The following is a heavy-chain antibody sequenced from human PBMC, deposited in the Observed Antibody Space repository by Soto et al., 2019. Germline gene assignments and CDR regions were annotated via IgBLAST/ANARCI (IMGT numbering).Heavy chain of an antibody. CDR1: GFSFSNYG. CDR3: TKDGDAYDFAFDK. D-gene: IGHD3-3*01. J-gene: IGHJ3*02. V-gene: IGHV3-23*01. Sequence: VGSLRLSCATSGFSFSNYGMNWVRQAPGKGLEWVSGITKTGRSTFIADSVRGRFTISRDNLKNIMYLQMNSLRVDDTALYYCTKDGDAYDFAFDKWGQGTMVTVSS. CDR2: ITKTGRST.